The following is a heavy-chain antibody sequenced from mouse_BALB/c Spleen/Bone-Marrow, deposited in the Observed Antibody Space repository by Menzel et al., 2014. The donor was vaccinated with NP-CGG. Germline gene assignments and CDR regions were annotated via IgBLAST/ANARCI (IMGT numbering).Heavy chain of an antibody. CDR2: IDPANVNT. D-gene: IGHD1-1*01. Sequence: VTLKECGAELVKPGASVKLSCTASDFNIKDAYMHWVKQRPEQGLEWIGRIDPANVNTKYDTKFQGKATITADTSSNTAYLLLSSLTSEHTAVYYCAVDFFGRSSCACWGQGTLVTGAA. V-gene: IGHV14-3*02. J-gene: IGHJ3*01. CDR3: AVDFFGRSSCAC. CDR1: DFNIKDAY.